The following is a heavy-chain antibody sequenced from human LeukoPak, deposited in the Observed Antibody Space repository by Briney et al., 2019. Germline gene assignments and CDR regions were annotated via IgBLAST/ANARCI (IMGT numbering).Heavy chain of an antibody. V-gene: IGHV4-39*01. CDR1: GGSISSSSYY. CDR3: ARSRFLEWLSMGY. CDR2: IYYSGST. J-gene: IGHJ4*02. D-gene: IGHD3-3*01. Sequence: SETLSLTCTVSGGSISSSSYYWGWIRQPPGKGLEWIGSIYYSGSTYYNPSLKSRVTISVDTSKNQFSLKLSSVTAADTAAYYCARSRFLEWLSMGYWGQGALVTVSS.